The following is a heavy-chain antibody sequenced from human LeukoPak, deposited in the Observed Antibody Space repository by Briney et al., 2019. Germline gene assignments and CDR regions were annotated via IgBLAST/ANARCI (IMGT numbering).Heavy chain of an antibody. Sequence: PGGSLRLSCAASGLTFSSYAMSWVRQAPGKGLEWVSAISGSGGSTYYADSVKGRFTISRDNSKNTLYPQMNSLRAEDTAVYYCAKFLPTHIVVANYYFDYWGQGTLVTVSS. CDR3: AKFLPTHIVVANYYFDY. D-gene: IGHD2-21*01. CDR1: GLTFSSYA. V-gene: IGHV3-23*01. CDR2: ISGSGGST. J-gene: IGHJ4*02.